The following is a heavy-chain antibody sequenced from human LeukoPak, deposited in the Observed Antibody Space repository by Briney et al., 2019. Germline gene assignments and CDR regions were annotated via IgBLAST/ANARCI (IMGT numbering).Heavy chain of an antibody. CDR2: INPNSGGT. D-gene: IGHD6-19*01. J-gene: IGHJ5*02. CDR1: GYTFTGYY. V-gene: IGHV1-2*04. CDR3: ARGPTVKWLASPRNWFDP. Sequence: ASVKVSCKASGYTFTGYYMHWVQQAPGQGLEWMGWINPNSGGTNYAQKFQGWVTMTRDTSISTAYMELSRLRSDDTAVYYCARGPTVKWLASPRNWFDPWGQGTLVTVSS.